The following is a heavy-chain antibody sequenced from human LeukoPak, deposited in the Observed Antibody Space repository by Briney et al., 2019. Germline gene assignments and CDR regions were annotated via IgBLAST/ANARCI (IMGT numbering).Heavy chain of an antibody. J-gene: IGHJ4*02. CDR3: ARRSWYRPFDY. Sequence: SGTLSLTCAVSGGSISSSNWWSWVRQPPGKGLEWIGEIYHSGSTNYNPSLKSRVTISVDTSKNQFSLKLSSVTAADTAAYYCARRSWYRPFDYWGQGTLVTVSS. CDR1: GGSISSSNW. D-gene: IGHD6-13*01. CDR2: IYHSGST. V-gene: IGHV4-4*02.